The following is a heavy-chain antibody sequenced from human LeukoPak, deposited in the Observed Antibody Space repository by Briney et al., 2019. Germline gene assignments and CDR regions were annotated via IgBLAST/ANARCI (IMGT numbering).Heavy chain of an antibody. J-gene: IGHJ3*02. CDR1: GFTFADYA. CDR3: AKVKDTGELLWDPFDI. CDR2: ISWNSGSI. V-gene: IGHV3-9*01. D-gene: IGHD3-10*01. Sequence: PGGSLRLSCAASGFTFADYATHWVRQGPGEGLEWGSGISWNSGSIGYADSVKGRFTISRDNAKNSLYLQMNSLRAEDTALYYCAKVKDTGELLWDPFDIWGQGTMVTVSS.